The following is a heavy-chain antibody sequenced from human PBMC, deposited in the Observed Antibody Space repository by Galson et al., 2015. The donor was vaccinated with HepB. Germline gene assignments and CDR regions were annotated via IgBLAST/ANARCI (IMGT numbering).Heavy chain of an antibody. D-gene: IGHD3-3*01. CDR2: IYSGGST. Sequence: SLRLSCAASGFTVSSNYMSWVRQAPGKGLEWVSVIYSGGSTYYADSVKGRFTISRDNSKNTLYLQMNSLRAEDTAVYYCARYYDFWSGYRNWFDPWGQGTLVTVSS. V-gene: IGHV3-53*01. CDR1: GFTVSSNY. J-gene: IGHJ5*02. CDR3: ARYYDFWSGYRNWFDP.